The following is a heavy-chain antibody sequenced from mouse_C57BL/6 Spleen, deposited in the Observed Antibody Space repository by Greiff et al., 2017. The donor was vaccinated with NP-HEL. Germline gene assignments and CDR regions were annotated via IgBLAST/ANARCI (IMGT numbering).Heavy chain of an antibody. CDR1: GFTFSDYY. V-gene: IGHV5-12*01. D-gene: IGHD1-1*01. CDR2: ISNGGGST. J-gene: IGHJ4*01. Sequence: EVKLMESGGGLVQPGGSLKLSCAASGFTFSDYYMYWVRQTPEKRLEWVAYISNGGGSTYYPDTVKGRFTISRDNAKNTLYLQMSRLKSEDTAMYYCARRDYYGSSGAMDYWGQGTSVTVSS. CDR3: ARRDYYGSSGAMDY.